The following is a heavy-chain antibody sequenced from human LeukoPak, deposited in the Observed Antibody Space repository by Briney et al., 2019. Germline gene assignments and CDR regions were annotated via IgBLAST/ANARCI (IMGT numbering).Heavy chain of an antibody. CDR3: ARGNIVVVPAAIRGSYYFDY. D-gene: IGHD2-2*01. Sequence: GSLRLSCAASGFTFSNAWMSWIRQPPGKGLEWIGEINHSGSTNYNPSLKSRVTISVDTSKNQFSLKLSSVTAADTAVYYCARGNIVVVPAAIRGSYYFDYWGQGTLVTVSS. CDR1: GFTFSNAW. CDR2: INHSGST. V-gene: IGHV4-34*01. J-gene: IGHJ4*02.